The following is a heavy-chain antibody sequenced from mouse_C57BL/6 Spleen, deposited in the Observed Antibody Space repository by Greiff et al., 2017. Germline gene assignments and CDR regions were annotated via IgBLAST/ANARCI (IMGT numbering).Heavy chain of an antibody. CDR1: GYTFTSYW. Sequence: QVQLQQPGAELVKPGASVKLSCKASGYTFTSYWMHWVKQRPGRGLEWIGRIDPNSGGTKYNEKFKSKATLTVDKPSSTAYMQLSSLSSEDSAVYYCATTVVAWYYFDYWGQGTTLTVSS. D-gene: IGHD1-1*01. CDR3: ATTVVAWYYFDY. V-gene: IGHV1-72*01. J-gene: IGHJ2*01. CDR2: IDPNSGGT.